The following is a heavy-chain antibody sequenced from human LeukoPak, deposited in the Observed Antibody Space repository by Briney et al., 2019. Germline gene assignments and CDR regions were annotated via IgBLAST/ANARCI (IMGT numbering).Heavy chain of an antibody. J-gene: IGHJ2*01. CDR1: GFTFSSYA. D-gene: IGHD3-16*02. V-gene: IGHV3-23*01. CDR3: ARGLLPVNWYFDL. CDR2: ISGSGGST. Sequence: PGGSLRLSCAASGFTFSSYAMSWVRQAPGKGLEWVSAISGSGGSTYYADSVKGRFTISRDNSKNTLYLQMNSLRTEDTAVYYCARGLLPVNWYFDLWGRGTLVTVSS.